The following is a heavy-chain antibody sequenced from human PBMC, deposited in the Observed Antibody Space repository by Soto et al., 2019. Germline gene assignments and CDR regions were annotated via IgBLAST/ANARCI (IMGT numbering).Heavy chain of an antibody. Sequence: PSETLSLTCSVSGGSINRGRSPWNWIRQSPGKGLEWISYIYHSGSTSYNPSLKSRVTISGDRSENQVSRKLTSVTAADTAVYYCVRESTTSGPNWFDTWGPGILVTVSS. J-gene: IGHJ5*02. CDR3: VRESTTSGPNWFDT. CDR2: IYHSGST. D-gene: IGHD1-1*01. V-gene: IGHV4-30-2*06. CDR1: GGSINRGRSP.